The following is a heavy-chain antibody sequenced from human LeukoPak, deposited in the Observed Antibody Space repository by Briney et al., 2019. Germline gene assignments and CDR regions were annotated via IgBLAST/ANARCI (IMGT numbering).Heavy chain of an antibody. CDR1: GFTVSSNY. CDR3: AREARITIFGVVTYYFDY. Sequence: PGGSLRLSCAASGFTVSSNYMSWVRQAPGKGLEWVSVIYSGGSTYYADSVKGRFTISRDNSKNTLYLQMSSLRAEDTAVYYCAREARITIFGVVTYYFDYWGQGTLVTVSS. CDR2: IYSGGST. D-gene: IGHD3-3*01. J-gene: IGHJ4*02. V-gene: IGHV3-66*01.